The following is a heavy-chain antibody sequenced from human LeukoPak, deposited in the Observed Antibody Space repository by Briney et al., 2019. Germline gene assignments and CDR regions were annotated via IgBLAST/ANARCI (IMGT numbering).Heavy chain of an antibody. V-gene: IGHV3-15*01. J-gene: IGHJ4*02. Sequence: GGSLRLSCAASGFTFSNAWMSGVRQAPGKGLEWVGRIKSKTDGGTTDYAAPVKGRFTISRDDSKNTLYLQMNSLKTEDTAVYYCTTVLYYDILTGYQPGFDYWGQGTLVTVSS. CDR2: IKSKTDGGTT. CDR3: TTVLYYDILTGYQPGFDY. CDR1: GFTFSNAW. D-gene: IGHD3-9*01.